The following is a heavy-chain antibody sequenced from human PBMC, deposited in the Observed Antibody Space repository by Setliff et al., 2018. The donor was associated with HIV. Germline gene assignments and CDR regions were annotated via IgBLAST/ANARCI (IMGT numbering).Heavy chain of an antibody. CDR1: GDSIGSGGDF. CDR3: ARRTFGSGRIDP. CDR2: IYATGET. D-gene: IGHD3-16*01. V-gene: IGHV4-39*01. Sequence: SETLSLTCIVSGDSIGSGGDFWWAWIRQPPGKGQEWIGSIYATGETFYKPSLKSRLSISVDTSKNQFSLNLDSVTTTDTAVYYCARRTFGSGRIDPWGQGTLVTVSS. J-gene: IGHJ5*02.